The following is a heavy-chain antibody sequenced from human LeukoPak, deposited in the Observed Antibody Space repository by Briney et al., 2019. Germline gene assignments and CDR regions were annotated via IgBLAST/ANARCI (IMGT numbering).Heavy chain of an antibody. CDR1: GGSISGYY. J-gene: IGHJ4*02. CDR2: IFYSGST. CDR3: ARGEWDLLFDY. D-gene: IGHD1-26*01. Sequence: SETLSPTCTVSGGSISGYYWSWIRQPPGKGLEWIGYIFYSGSTNYNPSLKSRVTISVDTSKNQFSLKLSSVTAADTAVYYCARGEWDLLFDYWGQGTLVTVSS. V-gene: IGHV4-59*01.